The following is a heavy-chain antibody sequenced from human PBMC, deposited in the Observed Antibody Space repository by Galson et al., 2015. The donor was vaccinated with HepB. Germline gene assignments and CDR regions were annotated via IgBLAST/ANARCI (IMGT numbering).Heavy chain of an antibody. D-gene: IGHD3-3*01. CDR3: ARDGPIILEWLSRHGMDV. Sequence: SLRLSCAASGFTFSSSAMHWVRQAPGKGLEWVAVIPYDGSNKYYADSVKGRFTISRDNSKNTLYLQMNSLRAEDTAVYYCARDGPIILEWLSRHGMDVWGQGTTVTVSS. V-gene: IGHV3-30-3*01. J-gene: IGHJ6*02. CDR1: GFTFSSSA. CDR2: IPYDGSNK.